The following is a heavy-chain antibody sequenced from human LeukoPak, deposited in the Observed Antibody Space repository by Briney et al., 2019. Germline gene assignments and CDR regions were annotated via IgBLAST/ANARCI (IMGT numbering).Heavy chain of an antibody. Sequence: QPGGSLRLSCAASGFTFSRYWMHWVRQAPGKGLVWVSRINSDASRTNYADSVKGRFTISRDRAKNSLYLQMNSLRVEDTAVYYCARDYKYAFDNWGQGTLVTVSS. V-gene: IGHV3-74*01. D-gene: IGHD5-24*01. J-gene: IGHJ4*02. CDR3: ARDYKYAFDN. CDR1: GFTFSRYW. CDR2: INSDASRT.